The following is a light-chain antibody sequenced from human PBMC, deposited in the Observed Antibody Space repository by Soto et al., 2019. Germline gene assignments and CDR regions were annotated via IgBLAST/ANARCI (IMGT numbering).Light chain of an antibody. CDR2: WES. J-gene: IGKJ1*01. CDR1: QSVLYSSNNKNY. CDR3: QQYYSTPRT. Sequence: DIVMTQSPDSLAVSLGERATINCKSRQSVLYSSNNKNYLAWYQKKPGQPPKLLISWESSRESGVPDRFSGSGSGTDFTLTISSLQAEDVAVYYCQQYYSTPRTFGQGTKVEIK. V-gene: IGKV4-1*01.